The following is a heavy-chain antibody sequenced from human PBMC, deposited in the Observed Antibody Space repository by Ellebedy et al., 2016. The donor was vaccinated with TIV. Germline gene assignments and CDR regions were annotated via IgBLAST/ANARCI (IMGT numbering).Heavy chain of an antibody. V-gene: IGHV3-64*04. Sequence: GESLKISCSASGFTFSSYAMHWVRQAPGKGLEYVSAISSNGGSTYYSDSVKGRFTISRDNSKNTLYLQMNSLRAEDTAVYYCAKGDSSSSGLWYYYYGMDVWGQGTTVTVSS. CDR1: GFTFSSYA. CDR2: ISSNGGST. J-gene: IGHJ6*02. CDR3: AKGDSSSSGLWYYYYGMDV. D-gene: IGHD6-6*01.